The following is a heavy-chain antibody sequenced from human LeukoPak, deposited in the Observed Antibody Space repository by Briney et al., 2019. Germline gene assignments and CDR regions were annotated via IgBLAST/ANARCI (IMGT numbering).Heavy chain of an antibody. CDR3: AKDTLDGYSSGRYYFDY. J-gene: IGHJ4*02. D-gene: IGHD6-19*01. CDR2: ISWNSGSI. V-gene: IGHV3-9*01. CDR1: GFTFDDYA. Sequence: GGSLRFSCAASGFTFDDYAMHWVRQAPGKGLEWVSGISWNSGSIGYANSVKGRFTISRDNAKNSLYLQMNSLRAEDTALYYCAKDTLDGYSSGRYYFDYWGQGTLVTVSS.